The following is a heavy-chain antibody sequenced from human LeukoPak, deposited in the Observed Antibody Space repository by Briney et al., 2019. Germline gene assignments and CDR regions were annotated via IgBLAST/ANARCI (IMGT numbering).Heavy chain of an antibody. J-gene: IGHJ4*02. CDR3: ARETSSGWEFDY. D-gene: IGHD6-19*01. Sequence: GGSLRLSCAASGFTFSSYAMHWVRQAPGKGLEWVAVMSYDGTNKYYADSVKGRFTISRDNSKNTLYLQMNSLRAEDTAVYYCARETSSGWEFDYWGQGTLVTVSS. CDR2: MSYDGTNK. CDR1: GFTFSSYA. V-gene: IGHV3-30-3*01.